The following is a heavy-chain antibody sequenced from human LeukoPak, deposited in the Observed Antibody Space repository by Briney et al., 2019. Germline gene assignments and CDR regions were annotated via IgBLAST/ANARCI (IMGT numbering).Heavy chain of an antibody. CDR1: GGSISSSSYY. CDR2: IYYSGST. CDR3: ARERRPDDYGDPTDDSYYGMDV. J-gene: IGHJ6*02. Sequence: SETLSLTCTVSGGSISSSSYYWGWIRQPPGKGLEWIGSIYYSGSTYYNPSLKSRVTISVDTSKNQFSLKLSSVTAADTAVYYCARERRPDDYGDPTDDSYYGMDVWGQGTTVTVSS. D-gene: IGHD4-17*01. V-gene: IGHV4-39*07.